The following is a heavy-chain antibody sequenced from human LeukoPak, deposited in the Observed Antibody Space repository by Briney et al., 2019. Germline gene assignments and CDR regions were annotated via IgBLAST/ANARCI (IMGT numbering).Heavy chain of an antibody. CDR2: IYYSGST. D-gene: IGHD1-26*01. CDR3: ARSGSYFPFDY. CDR1: GGSISSYY. Sequence: PAETLSLTCTVSGGSISSYYWSWIRQPPGKGLEWIGYIYYSGSTNYNPSLKSRVTISVDTSKNQFSLKLSSVTAADTAVYYCARSGSYFPFDYWGQGTLVTV. V-gene: IGHV4-59*08. J-gene: IGHJ4*02.